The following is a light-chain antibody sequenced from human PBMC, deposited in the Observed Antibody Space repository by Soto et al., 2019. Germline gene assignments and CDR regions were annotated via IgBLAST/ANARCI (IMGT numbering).Light chain of an antibody. CDR2: LNSDGSH. CDR3: QTWGTGIHGV. CDR1: SGHSSYA. V-gene: IGLV4-69*01. J-gene: IGLJ7*01. Sequence: QPVLTQSPSASAYLGASVKLTCTLSSGHSSYAIAWHQQQPEKGPRYLMKLNSDGSHSKGDGIPDRFSGSSSGAERYLTISSLQSEDEADYYCQTWGTGIHGVFCGGTQLTVL.